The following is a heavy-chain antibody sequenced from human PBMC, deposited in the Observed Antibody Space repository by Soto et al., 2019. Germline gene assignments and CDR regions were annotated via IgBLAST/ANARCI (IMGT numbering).Heavy chain of an antibody. CDR1: GFSLSTSGVG. Sequence: QITLKESGPTLVKPTQTLTLTCTFSGFSLSTSGVGVGWIRQPPGKAREWLALIYCDDDKRYRPSLKRRLTIDQDTSKNQVLLTLTNMDPLDTATYYCAHTPTMIVAFDIWGQGTMVTVSS. CDR3: AHTPTMIVAFDI. CDR2: IYCDDDK. V-gene: IGHV2-5*02. J-gene: IGHJ3*02. D-gene: IGHD3-22*01.